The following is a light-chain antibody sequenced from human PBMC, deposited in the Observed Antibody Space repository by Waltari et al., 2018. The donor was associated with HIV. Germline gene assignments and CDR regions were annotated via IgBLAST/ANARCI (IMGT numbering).Light chain of an antibody. Sequence: EVVLTQSPVTLSLSQGDRGTVSCRASQNISNNYLAWYHQRPGQAPRLLIFCASTRATGTPDRFSGSGSGTDFTLTISRLEPDDFAVFYCHQYGNTPWTFGLGTKVEV. V-gene: IGKV3-20*01. J-gene: IGKJ1*01. CDR3: HQYGNTPWT. CDR2: CAS. CDR1: QNISNNY.